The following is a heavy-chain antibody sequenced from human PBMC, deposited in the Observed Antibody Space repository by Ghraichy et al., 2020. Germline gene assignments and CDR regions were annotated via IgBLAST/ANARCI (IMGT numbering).Heavy chain of an antibody. CDR1: GFTFSRYA. CDR3: VRSEWRRTLDVLHSMDV. D-gene: IGHD3-3*01. Sequence: GGSLRLSCAASGFTFSRYAMSWVRQSPGTGLAWVSNISSTDGTTYYADSVKGRFTISRDNSKNTLYLQMYSLRAEDTAVFYCVRSEWRRTLDVLHSMDVWWQGTTVTV. CDR2: ISSTDGTT. J-gene: IGHJ6*01. V-gene: IGHV3-23*01.